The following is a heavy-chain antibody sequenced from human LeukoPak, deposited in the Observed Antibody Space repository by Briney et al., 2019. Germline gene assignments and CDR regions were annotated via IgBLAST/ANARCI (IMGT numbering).Heavy chain of an antibody. Sequence: ASVKVSCKASGGTFSSYAINWVRQTPGQGLEWMGRMNPNSGDTGYVQKFQGRVTMTRNTSISTAYMELSSLRSEDTAVYYCARSFYGGARTFDYWGQGTLVTVSS. V-gene: IGHV1-8*02. D-gene: IGHD3-16*01. CDR3: ARSFYGGARTFDY. J-gene: IGHJ4*02. CDR2: MNPNSGDT. CDR1: GGTFSSYA.